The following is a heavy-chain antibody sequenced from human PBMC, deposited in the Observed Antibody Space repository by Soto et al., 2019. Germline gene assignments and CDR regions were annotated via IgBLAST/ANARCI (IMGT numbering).Heavy chain of an antibody. V-gene: IGHV3-48*02. CDR2: ISSSSSTI. D-gene: IGHD3-10*01. CDR1: GFTFSSYS. Sequence: EVQLVESGGGLVQPGGSLRLSCAASGFTFSSYSMNWVRQAPGKGLEWVSYISSSSSTIYYADSVKGRFTISRDNAKNSLYLQMNSLRDEDTAVYYCARDLWFGADNWFDPWGQGTLVTVSS. J-gene: IGHJ5*02. CDR3: ARDLWFGADNWFDP.